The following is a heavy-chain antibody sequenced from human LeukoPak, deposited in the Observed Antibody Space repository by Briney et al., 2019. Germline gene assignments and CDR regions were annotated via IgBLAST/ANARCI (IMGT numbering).Heavy chain of an antibody. J-gene: IGHJ5*02. CDR3: ARLGEDTAMDNWFDP. Sequence: PGESLKISCKGSGYSFTSYWIGWVRQMPGKGLEWMGIIYPGDSDTRYSPSFQGQVTISADKSISTAYLQWSSLKASDTAMYYCARLGEDTAMDNWFDPWGQGTLVTVSS. V-gene: IGHV5-51*01. D-gene: IGHD5-18*01. CDR1: GYSFTSYW. CDR2: IYPGDSDT.